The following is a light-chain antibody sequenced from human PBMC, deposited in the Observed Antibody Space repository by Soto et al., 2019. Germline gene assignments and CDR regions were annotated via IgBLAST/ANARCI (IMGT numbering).Light chain of an antibody. CDR2: KAS. CDR1: QNVGTW. J-gene: IGKJ1*01. Sequence: DIQMTQSPSTLSASVGERVTINCWASQNVGTWLAWYQQKPGKAPNLLIYKASNLERGVPSRFSGSGSGTEFTLTISSLQPDDLATYYCQQNNRYPWTFGQGTKVEIK. V-gene: IGKV1-5*03. CDR3: QQNNRYPWT.